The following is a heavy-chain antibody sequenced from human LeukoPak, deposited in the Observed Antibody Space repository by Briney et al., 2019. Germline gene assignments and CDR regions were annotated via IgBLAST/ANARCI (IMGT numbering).Heavy chain of an antibody. V-gene: IGHV3-23*01. CDR3: AKRDYNHHFDY. CDR1: GFTFSSYA. CDR2: IWGGGDSK. J-gene: IGHJ4*02. Sequence: QTGGSLRLSCAASGFTFSSYAMSWVRQAPGKGLEWVSGIWGGGDSKYYAGSVKGRFTISRDNSKNTLYLQMNSLRAEDTAIYYCAKRDYNHHFDYWGQGMLVTVSS. D-gene: IGHD4-11*01.